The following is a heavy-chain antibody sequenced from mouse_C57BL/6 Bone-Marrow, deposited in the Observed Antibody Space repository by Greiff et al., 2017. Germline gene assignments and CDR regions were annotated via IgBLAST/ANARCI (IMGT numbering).Heavy chain of an antibody. CDR3: ARDYCDFPRCYAMDY. Sequence: QVQLQQSGAELVMPGASVKLSCKASGYTFTSYWMYWVKQRPGQGLEWIGEIDPSDSYTNYNQKFKGKSTLTVDKSSSTAYMQLSSLTSEDSAVYYSARDYCDFPRCYAMDYWGQGTSVTVSS. D-gene: IGHD2-4*01. CDR2: IDPSDSYT. J-gene: IGHJ4*01. CDR1: GYTFTSYW. V-gene: IGHV1-69*01.